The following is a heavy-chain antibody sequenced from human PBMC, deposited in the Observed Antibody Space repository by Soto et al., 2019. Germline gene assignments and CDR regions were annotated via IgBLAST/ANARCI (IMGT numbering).Heavy chain of an antibody. V-gene: IGHV1-18*01. J-gene: IGHJ4*02. CDR2: SSAYNGNT. CDR1: GYTFTSYG. D-gene: IGHD4-17*01. CDR3: ARAQGSRTVTSPRKIDY. Sequence: QVQLVQSGAEVKKPGASVKVSCKASGYTFTSYGISWVRQAPGQGLEWMGWSSAYNGNTNYAQKLQDRVTMTTDTSTSTAYMELRSLRSDDTAVYYCARAQGSRTVTSPRKIDYWGQGTLVTVSS.